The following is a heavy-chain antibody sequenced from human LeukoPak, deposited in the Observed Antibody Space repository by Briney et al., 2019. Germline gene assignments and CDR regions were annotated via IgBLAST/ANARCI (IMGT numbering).Heavy chain of an antibody. J-gene: IGHJ4*02. V-gene: IGHV3-23*01. CDR3: ARDREWLRPQDY. CDR2: ISGSGGST. Sequence: GGSLRLSCAASGFIFSSYAMSWVRQTPGKGLECVSTISGSGGSTYYADSVKGRFTISRDNSKNTLYLQMNTLRAEDTAIYFCARDREWLRPQDYWGQGTLVTVSS. D-gene: IGHD5-12*01. CDR1: GFIFSSYA.